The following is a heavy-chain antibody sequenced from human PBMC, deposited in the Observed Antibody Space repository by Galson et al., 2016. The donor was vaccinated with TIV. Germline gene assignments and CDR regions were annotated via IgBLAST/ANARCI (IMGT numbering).Heavy chain of an antibody. CDR1: GFTFSTYA. V-gene: IGHV3-23*01. CDR2: IWGTGDDT. J-gene: IGHJ4*02. Sequence: SLRLSCAASGFTFSTYAMSWVRRAPGKGLEWVSTIWGTGDDTHYADSVKGRFTISRDNSKNTLYLEMNSLRAEGTAVYYCAKVLVGGGNNMIFDYWGQGTLVTVSS. D-gene: IGHD1/OR15-1a*01. CDR3: AKVLVGGGNNMIFDY.